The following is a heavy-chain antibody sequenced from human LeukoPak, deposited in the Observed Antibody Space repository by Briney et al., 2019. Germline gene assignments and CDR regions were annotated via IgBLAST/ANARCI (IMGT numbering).Heavy chain of an antibody. V-gene: IGHV3-21*01. Sequence: TGGSLRLSCAASGFTFSSYSMNWVRQASGKGLEWVSSISSSSSYIYYADSVKGRFTISRDNAKNTLYLQMNSLRAEDTAVYYCARDAVDTANAVWGQGTTVTVSS. CDR3: ARDAVDTANAV. CDR1: GFTFSSYS. J-gene: IGHJ6*02. D-gene: IGHD5-18*01. CDR2: ISSSSSYI.